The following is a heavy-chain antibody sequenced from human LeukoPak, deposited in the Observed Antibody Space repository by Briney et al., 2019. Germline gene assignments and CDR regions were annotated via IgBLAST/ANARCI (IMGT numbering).Heavy chain of an antibody. CDR2: ISSSSSYI. Sequence: GGSLRLSSAASGFTFSSYSMNWVRQAPGKGLEWVSSISSSSSYIYYADSVKGRFTISRDNAKNSLYLQMNSLRAEDTAVYYCARAASYDYYYYYYMDVWGKGTTVTVSS. CDR3: ARAASYDYYYYYYMDV. D-gene: IGHD3-3*01. CDR1: GFTFSSYS. V-gene: IGHV3-21*01. J-gene: IGHJ6*03.